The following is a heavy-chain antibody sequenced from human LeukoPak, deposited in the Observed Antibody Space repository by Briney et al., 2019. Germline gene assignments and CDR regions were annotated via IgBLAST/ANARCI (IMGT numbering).Heavy chain of an antibody. CDR3: AKDFYYDSSGYFGLIDY. CDR2: ISGSGGTT. J-gene: IGHJ4*02. Sequence: GGSLRLSCAASRFTFSSYTMSWVRQAPGKGLEWVSSISGSGGTTYYADSVKGRFTISRDNSKNTLYLQMNSLRAEDTAVYYCAKDFYYDSSGYFGLIDYWGQGTLVTVSS. CDR1: RFTFSSYT. V-gene: IGHV3-23*01. D-gene: IGHD3-22*01.